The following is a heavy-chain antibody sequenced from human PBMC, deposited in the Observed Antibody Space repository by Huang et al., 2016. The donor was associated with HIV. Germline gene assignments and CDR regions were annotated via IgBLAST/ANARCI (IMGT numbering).Heavy chain of an antibody. CDR3: AREIMISFGGPFDS. V-gene: IGHV4-34*02. CDR2: INHAGLT. Sequence: QVQLEQWGAGLLKPSETLSLTCAVYGGSFSGYFWNWIRQSPGKGLEWIGQINHAGLTDSNPTLKSRATISVDTSKNQVSLGLTSVTAADTAIYYCAREIMISFGGPFDSWGHGNLVTVSS. CDR1: GGSFSGYF. J-gene: IGHJ5*01. D-gene: IGHD3-16*01.